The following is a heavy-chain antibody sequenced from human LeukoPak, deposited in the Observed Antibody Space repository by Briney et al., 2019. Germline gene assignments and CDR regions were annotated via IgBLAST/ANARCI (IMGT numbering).Heavy chain of an antibody. CDR2: ISYGGST. CDR3: ARHEHDYINYRYYYYGMDV. D-gene: IGHD4-11*01. J-gene: IGHJ6*02. CDR1: GGSISSSSYY. Sequence: PSETLSLTCTVSGGSISSSSYYWGWIRQPPGKGLEWIGSISYGGSTYYNPSLKSRVTISVDTSNNHFSLRLSSVTAADTAVYYCARHEHDYINYRYYYYGMDVWGQGTTVTVSS. V-gene: IGHV4-39*01.